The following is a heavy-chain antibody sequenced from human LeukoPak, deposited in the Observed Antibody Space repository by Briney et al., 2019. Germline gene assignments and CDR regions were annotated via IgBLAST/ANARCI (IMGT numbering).Heavy chain of an antibody. CDR1: GYTFTSYD. Sequence: ASVKVSCKASGYTFTSYDINWVRQATGQGLEWTGWMNPNSGNTGYAQKFQGRVTITRNTSISTAYMELSSLRSEDTAVYYCARDFGDYHYYYYMDVWGKGTTVTVSS. D-gene: IGHD4-17*01. CDR2: MNPNSGNT. J-gene: IGHJ6*03. CDR3: ARDFGDYHYYYYMDV. V-gene: IGHV1-8*03.